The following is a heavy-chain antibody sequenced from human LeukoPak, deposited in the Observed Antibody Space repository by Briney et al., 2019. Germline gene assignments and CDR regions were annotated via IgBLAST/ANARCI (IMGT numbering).Heavy chain of an antibody. CDR3: ARALSWTTDSYYYMDV. J-gene: IGHJ6*03. Sequence: GASVKVSCKASGYTFTSYDINWVRQATGQGLEWMGWMNPNSGNTGYAQKFQGRVTMTKNTSITTAYMELNSLRSEDTAVYYCARALSWTTDSYYYMDVWGKGTTATVSS. D-gene: IGHD3/OR15-3a*01. CDR2: MNPNSGNT. CDR1: GYTFTSYD. V-gene: IGHV1-8*01.